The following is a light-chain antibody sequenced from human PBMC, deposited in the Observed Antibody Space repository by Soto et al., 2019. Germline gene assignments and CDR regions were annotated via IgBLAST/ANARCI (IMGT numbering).Light chain of an antibody. V-gene: IGKV3-11*01. CDR2: DTS. J-gene: IGKJ4*01. CDR1: QSVSRY. Sequence: EIVLTQSPATLSLSPGDRASLSCRASQSVSRYLAWYQQKPGQAPRLLIYDTSNRATGIPARFSGSGSGTDFTLTISTLEPGDFAVYYCQQRSSWPLTFGGGTKVEIK. CDR3: QQRSSWPLT.